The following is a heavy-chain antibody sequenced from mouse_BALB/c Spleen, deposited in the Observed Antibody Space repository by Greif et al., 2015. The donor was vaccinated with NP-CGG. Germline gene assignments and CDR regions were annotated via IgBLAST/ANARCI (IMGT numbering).Heavy chain of an antibody. V-gene: IGHV1-9*01. Sequence: VQRVESGAELMKPGASVKISCKATGYTFSSYWIEWVKQRPGNGLEWIGEILPGSGSTNYNEKFKGKSTFTADTSSNTAYMQLSSLTSEDTAVYYCSRSTGNSLFAYWGQGTLVTVSA. CDR2: ILPGSGST. D-gene: IGHD2-1*01. J-gene: IGHJ3*01. CDR1: GYTFSSYW. CDR3: SRSTGNSLFAY.